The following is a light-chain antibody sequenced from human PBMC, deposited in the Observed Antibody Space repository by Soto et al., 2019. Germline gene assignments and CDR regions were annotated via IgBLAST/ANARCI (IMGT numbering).Light chain of an antibody. V-gene: IGLV2-14*03. Sequence: QSALTQPASVSGSPGQTIIISCTGSNSDIGGYDSVSWYQQHPGRAPKLILFDVSNRPSKVPVRFSGSKSGNTASLTISGHQTEDAADYYCSSYSTSNTLVLFGGGTKLTVL. J-gene: IGLJ3*02. CDR2: DVS. CDR1: NSDIGGYDS. CDR3: SSYSTSNTLVL.